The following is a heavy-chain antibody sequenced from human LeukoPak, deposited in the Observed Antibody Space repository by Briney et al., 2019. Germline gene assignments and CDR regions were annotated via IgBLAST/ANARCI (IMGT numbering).Heavy chain of an antibody. D-gene: IGHD3-10*01. CDR1: GYNFTNSG. Sequence: ASVRVSCKTSGYNFTNSGIIWVRQAPGQGLEWIGWISAYNGYTNYARNSRGRVSMTTDTSTHTAYMELKSLKSDDTAVYYCARAGITMVVVVPDYWGQGSLVTVSS. J-gene: IGHJ4*02. V-gene: IGHV1-18*01. CDR3: ARAGITMVVVVPDY. CDR2: ISAYNGYT.